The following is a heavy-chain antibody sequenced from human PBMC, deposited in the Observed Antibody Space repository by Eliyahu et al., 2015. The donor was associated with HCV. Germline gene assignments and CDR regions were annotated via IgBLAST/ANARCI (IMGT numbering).Heavy chain of an antibody. J-gene: IGHJ5*02. CDR3: ASGGGGIAVTGTGGWFDP. V-gene: IGHV4-59*01. CDR1: GGSITTYX. Sequence: QVQLQESGPGLVKPSETLSLTCTVSGGSITTYXWSWIRQPPGKGLEWXGYMHYSGSTNYNPSLKSRVTISIDTSKNQFSLNLTSVTAADTAMYYCASGGGGIAVTGTGGWFDPWGQGTLVTVSS. D-gene: IGHD6-19*01. CDR2: MHYSGST.